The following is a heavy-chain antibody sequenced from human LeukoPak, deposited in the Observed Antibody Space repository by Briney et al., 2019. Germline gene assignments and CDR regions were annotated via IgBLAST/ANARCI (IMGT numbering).Heavy chain of an antibody. CDR1: GYTFTSYY. D-gene: IGHD3-22*01. Sequence: RGASVKVSCKASGYTFTSYYMHWVRQAPGQGLEWMGIINPSGGSTSYAQKFQDRVTMTRDMSTSTVYMELSSLRSEDTAVYYCARAPQPMYYDSSGYYFDYWGQGTLVTVSS. V-gene: IGHV1-46*01. CDR3: ARAPQPMYYDSSGYYFDY. J-gene: IGHJ4*02. CDR2: INPSGGST.